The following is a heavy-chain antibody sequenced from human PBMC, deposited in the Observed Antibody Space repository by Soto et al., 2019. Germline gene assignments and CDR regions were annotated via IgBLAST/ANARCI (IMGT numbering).Heavy chain of an antibody. J-gene: IGHJ5*02. D-gene: IGHD6-25*01. CDR2: ISAYNGNT. CDR1: GYTFTSYG. V-gene: IGHV1-18*01. CDR3: ARDLDGIAAMNWFDP. Sequence: GASVKVSCNASGYTFTSYGISWVRQAPGQGLEWMGWISAYNGNTNYAQKLQGRVTMTTDTSTSTAYMELRSLRSDDTAVYYCARDLDGIAAMNWFDPWGQGTLVTVSS.